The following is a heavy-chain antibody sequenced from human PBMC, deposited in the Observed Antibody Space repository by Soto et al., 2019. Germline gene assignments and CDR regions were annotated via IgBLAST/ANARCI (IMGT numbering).Heavy chain of an antibody. D-gene: IGHD2-21*01. Sequence: PGGSLRLSTKTSGFTFRNYAIAWVRQAPGEDLEWVSAIGTSGTPTLYAGSVKSRFSISRDDSRNTVSLQMNSLGVEDTATYYCTRILWSSRRDALDIWGQGTTVTVSS. V-gene: IGHV3-23*01. CDR1: GFTFRNYA. J-gene: IGHJ6*02. CDR2: IGTSGTPT. CDR3: TRILWSSRRDALDI.